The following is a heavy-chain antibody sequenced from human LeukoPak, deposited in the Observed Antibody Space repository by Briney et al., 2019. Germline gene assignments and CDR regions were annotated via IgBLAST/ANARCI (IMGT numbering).Heavy chain of an antibody. CDR2: VNPDGSDK. CDR1: GFPFSNYW. V-gene: IGHV3-7*03. Sequence: PGGSLRLSCAASGFPFSNYWMTWVRQAPGKGLEWVAIVNPDGSDKYYEDSVRGRFTISRDNAKNSLYLQMNSLRADDTAQYYCARDPAPVGHNWFDSWGQGTLVTVSS. J-gene: IGHJ5*01. CDR3: ARDPAPVGHNWFDS. D-gene: IGHD2-2*01.